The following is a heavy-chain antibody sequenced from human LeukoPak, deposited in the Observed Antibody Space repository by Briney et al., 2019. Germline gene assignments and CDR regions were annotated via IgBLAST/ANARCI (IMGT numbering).Heavy chain of an antibody. Sequence: PGGSLRLSCAASGFTFSDHYMTWIRQAPGKGLQWVSYISLSNSDSDKSYADSVKGRFTISRDNAKNCLFLQMNSLGVEDTAVYYCTRGLWGLDSWGQGTLVTVSS. CDR1: GFTFSDHY. CDR2: ISLSNSDSDK. CDR3: TRGLWGLDS. V-gene: IGHV3-11*01. J-gene: IGHJ5*01. D-gene: IGHD7-27*01.